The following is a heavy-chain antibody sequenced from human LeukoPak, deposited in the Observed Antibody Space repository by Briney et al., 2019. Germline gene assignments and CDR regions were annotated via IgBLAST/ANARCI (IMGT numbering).Heavy chain of an antibody. CDR2: ISYDGSNK. Sequence: GGSLRLSCAASGFTFSSYGMHWVRQAPGKGLEWVAVISYDGSNKYYADSVKGRFTISRDNSKNTLYLQMNSLRAEDTAVYYCAKDSCYMCYYYYGMDVWGQGTTVTVSS. J-gene: IGHJ6*02. CDR1: GFTFSSYG. D-gene: IGHD2-2*02. CDR3: AKDSCYMCYYYYGMDV. V-gene: IGHV3-30*18.